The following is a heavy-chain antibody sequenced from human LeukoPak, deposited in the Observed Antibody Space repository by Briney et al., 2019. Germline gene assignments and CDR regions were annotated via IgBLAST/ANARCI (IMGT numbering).Heavy chain of an antibody. CDR3: ARAVGMVQGELIDYYYYMDV. D-gene: IGHD3-10*01. J-gene: IGHJ6*03. V-gene: IGHV1-18*01. CDR2: ISAYNGNT. CDR1: GYTFTSYG. Sequence: ASVKVSCKASGYTFTSYGISWVRQAPGQGLEWMGWISAYNGNTNYAQKLQGRVIMTTDTSTSTAYMELRSLRSDDTAVYYCARAVGMVQGELIDYYYYMDVWGKGTTVTVSS.